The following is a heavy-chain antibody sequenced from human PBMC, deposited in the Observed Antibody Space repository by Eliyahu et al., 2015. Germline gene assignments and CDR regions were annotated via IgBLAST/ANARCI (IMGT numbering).Heavy chain of an antibody. J-gene: IGHJ4*02. CDR3: SRLPTGVLGGSRDY. D-gene: IGHD1-26*01. CDR1: GGXITSSDHY. V-gene: IGHV4-39*01. Sequence: QVQLQESGPGLLKASETLSLTCLVSGGXITSSDHYWAWVRQPPGKGLEWIGTVQHFGGTYYNPSLKSRVTISIDAPKNQFSLHLKSVTASDTGVYYCSRLPTGVLGGSRDYWGQGARVSVSS. CDR2: VQHFGGT.